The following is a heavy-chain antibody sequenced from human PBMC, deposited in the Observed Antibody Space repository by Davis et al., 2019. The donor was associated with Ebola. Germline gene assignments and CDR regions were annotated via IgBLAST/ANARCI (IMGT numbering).Heavy chain of an antibody. J-gene: IGHJ6*02. CDR2: ISYDGSNK. CDR1: GFTFSSYW. Sequence: PGGSLRLSCAASGFTFSSYWMSWVRQAPGKGLEWVAVISYDGSNKYYADSVKGRFTISRDNSKNTLYLQMNSLRAEDTAVYYCARRDGMDVWGQGTTVTVSS. CDR3: ARRDGMDV. V-gene: IGHV3-30*03. D-gene: IGHD2-21*01.